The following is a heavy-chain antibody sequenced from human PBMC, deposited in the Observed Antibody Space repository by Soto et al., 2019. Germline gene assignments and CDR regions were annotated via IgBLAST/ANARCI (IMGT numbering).Heavy chain of an antibody. CDR3: ARDLSLRYFDWHEYYYYGMDV. D-gene: IGHD3-9*01. Sequence: ETLSLTCTVSGGSISSYYWSWIRQPPGKGLEWIGYIYYSGSTNYNPSLKSRVTISVDTSKNQFSLKLSSVTAADTAVYYCARDLSLRYFDWHEYYYYGMDVWGQGTTVTVSS. CDR2: IYYSGST. CDR1: GGSISSYY. V-gene: IGHV4-59*01. J-gene: IGHJ6*02.